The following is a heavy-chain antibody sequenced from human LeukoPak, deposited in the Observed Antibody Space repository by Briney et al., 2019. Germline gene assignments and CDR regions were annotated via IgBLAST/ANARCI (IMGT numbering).Heavy chain of an antibody. CDR3: SRDQGYCSSISRTRFVP. D-gene: IGHD2-2*01. CDR2: VYAGGRN. CDR1: GVSFSSDSYY. Sequence: TLSLSCAASGVSFSSDSYYWSCNAQPAGKGLESVVRVYAGGRNYYNPSLRSRATISVDTKKNQYSLMMSSVTDATTAVYYCSRDQGYCSSISRTRFVPWGQGGLVTVSS. J-gene: IGHJ5*02. V-gene: IGHV4-61*02.